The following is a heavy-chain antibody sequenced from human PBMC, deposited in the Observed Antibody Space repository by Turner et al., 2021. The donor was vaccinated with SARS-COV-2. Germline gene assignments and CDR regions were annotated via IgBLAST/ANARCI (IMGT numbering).Heavy chain of an antibody. D-gene: IGHD3-9*01. CDR2: ISSTSSTK. Sequence: DVQLLESGGCLVQPGGSLRLPCAASGFTFRTYTMDWVRQAPGKGLEWVSYISSTSSTKYYADSVKGRFTISRDNAKNSLYLQMNSLRAEDTAVYYCAGAKYGILTGYFLDYWGQGTLVTVSS. CDR3: AGAKYGILTGYFLDY. CDR1: GFTFRTYT. J-gene: IGHJ4*02. V-gene: IGHV3-48*01.